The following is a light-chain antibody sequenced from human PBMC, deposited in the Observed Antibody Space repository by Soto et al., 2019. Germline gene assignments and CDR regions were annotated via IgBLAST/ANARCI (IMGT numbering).Light chain of an antibody. J-gene: IGLJ2*01. CDR2: GNN. Sequence: QSVLTQPPSASGTPGQRVTISCSGSGSSIGTNTVNWYRQLPGTAPKLLIYGNNQRPSGVPDRFSGSKSSTSASLAISGLQSEDEADYYCAAWDGSLNNVLFVGGTKVTV. V-gene: IGLV1-44*01. CDR3: AAWDGSLNNVL. CDR1: GSSIGTNT.